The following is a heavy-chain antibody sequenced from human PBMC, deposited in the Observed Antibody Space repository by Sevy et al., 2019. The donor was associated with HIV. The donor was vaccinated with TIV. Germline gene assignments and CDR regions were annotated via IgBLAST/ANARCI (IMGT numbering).Heavy chain of an antibody. D-gene: IGHD1-26*01. Sequence: SETLSLTCTVSGGSITSLYWNWIRQPPGKGLEWIANIYYNGHINYNPSLNSRVTLSLDKSKNHFSLGLGSVTAADTAMYYCAGENAWGRGYSWGQGTLVTVSS. CDR2: IYYNGHI. V-gene: IGHV4-59*08. CDR1: GGSITSLY. CDR3: AGENAWGRGYS. J-gene: IGHJ4*02.